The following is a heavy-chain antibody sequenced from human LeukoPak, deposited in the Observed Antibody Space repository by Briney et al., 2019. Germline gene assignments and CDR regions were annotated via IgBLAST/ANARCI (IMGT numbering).Heavy chain of an antibody. V-gene: IGHV3-7*01. Sequence: GDSLRLSCAASGFSFSSFYMTWVRQPPGKGLEWVANIKQDGTDKYYVDSVRGRFSISRDNPKKSLYLQMNSLRVEDTAVYYCAGGVLNGVGTWGQGTLVTVSS. D-gene: IGHD2-8*01. CDR1: GFSFSSFY. CDR2: IKQDGTDK. J-gene: IGHJ4*02. CDR3: AGGVLNGVGT.